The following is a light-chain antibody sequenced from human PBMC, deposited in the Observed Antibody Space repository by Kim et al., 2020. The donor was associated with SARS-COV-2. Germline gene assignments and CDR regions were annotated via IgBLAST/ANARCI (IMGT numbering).Light chain of an antibody. Sequence: GQSVTISCTGTRSDLGGYNYVSWYQQHPGKAPKLMIYEVSKRPSGVPDRFSGSKSGNTASLTVSGLQTEDEADYYCNSYAGSNNLVFGGGTKLTVL. J-gene: IGLJ2*01. CDR2: EVS. V-gene: IGLV2-8*01. CDR3: NSYAGSNNLV. CDR1: RSDLGGYNY.